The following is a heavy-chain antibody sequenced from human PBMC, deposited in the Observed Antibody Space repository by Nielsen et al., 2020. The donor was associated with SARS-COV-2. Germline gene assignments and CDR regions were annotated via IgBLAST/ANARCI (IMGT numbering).Heavy chain of an antibody. CDR1: GFTFSSYW. D-gene: IGHD2-21*02. CDR2: IKQDGSEK. CDR3: ARDWGLLAYCGGDCYS. V-gene: IGHV3-7*05. J-gene: IGHJ5*02. Sequence: GGSLRLSCAASGFTFSSYWMSWVRQAPGKGLEWVANIKQDGSEKYYVDSVKGRFTISRDNAKNSLYLQINSLRAEDTAVYYCARDWGLLAYCGGDCYSWGQGTLVTVSS.